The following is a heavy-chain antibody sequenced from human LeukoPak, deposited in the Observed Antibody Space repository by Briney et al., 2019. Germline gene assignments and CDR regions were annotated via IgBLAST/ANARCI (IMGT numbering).Heavy chain of an antibody. CDR2: IIPIFGTA. D-gene: IGHD1-26*01. V-gene: IGHV1-69*05. J-gene: IGHJ5*02. Sequence: SVKVSCKASGGTFSSYAISWVRQAPGQGLEWMGGIIPIFGTANYAQKFQGRVTITTDESTSTAYMELSSLRSEDTAVYYCARGRIVGATSPYNWFDPWGQGTLVTASS. CDR1: GGTFSSYA. CDR3: ARGRIVGATSPYNWFDP.